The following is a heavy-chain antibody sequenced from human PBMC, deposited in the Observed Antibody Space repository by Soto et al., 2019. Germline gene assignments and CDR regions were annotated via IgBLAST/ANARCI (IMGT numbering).Heavy chain of an antibody. D-gene: IGHD3-16*02. J-gene: IGHJ4*02. Sequence: GESLKISCKGSGYSFTSYWISWVRQMPGKGLEWMGRIDPSDSYTDYSPSFQGHVTISADKSISTAYLQWSSLKASDTAMYYCAXHPFGAFGGVIDYYFDYWGQGTLVTVSS. CDR1: GYSFTSYW. CDR3: AXHPFGAFGGVIDYYFDY. CDR2: IDPSDSYT. V-gene: IGHV5-10-1*01.